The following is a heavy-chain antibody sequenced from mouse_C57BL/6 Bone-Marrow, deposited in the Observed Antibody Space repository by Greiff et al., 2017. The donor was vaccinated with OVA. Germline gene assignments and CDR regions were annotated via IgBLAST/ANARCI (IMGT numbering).Heavy chain of an antibody. J-gene: IGHJ3*01. CDR1: GFTFSSYA. V-gene: IGHV5-4*03. Sequence: EVKLMESGGGLVKPGGSLKLSCAASGFTFSSYAMSWVRQTPEKRLEWVATISDGGSYTYYPDNVKGRFTISRDNAKNNLYLQMSHLKSEDTAMDYCARVVDDGYAFAYWGQGTLVTVSA. CDR3: ARVVDDGYAFAY. CDR2: ISDGGSYT. D-gene: IGHD2-3*01.